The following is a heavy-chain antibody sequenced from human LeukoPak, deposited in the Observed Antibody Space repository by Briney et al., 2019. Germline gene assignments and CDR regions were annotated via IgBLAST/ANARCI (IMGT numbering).Heavy chain of an antibody. Sequence: PGGSLRVSCAASGFTFDNYAMSWVRQSPGKGLEWVSGIGIITTNTYYGDSVQGRFTISRDNSNNTVYLQMNNLRAEDTAVYYCVKRFYYMDAWGKGITVTVSS. CDR3: VKRFYYMDA. CDR1: GFTFDNYA. V-gene: IGHV3-23*01. J-gene: IGHJ6*03. CDR2: IGIITTNT. D-gene: IGHD3-3*01.